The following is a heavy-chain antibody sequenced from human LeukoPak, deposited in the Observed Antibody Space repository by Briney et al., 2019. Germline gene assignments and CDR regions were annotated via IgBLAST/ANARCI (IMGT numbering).Heavy chain of an antibody. D-gene: IGHD2-21*02. V-gene: IGHV3-30*04. Sequence: GGSLRLSCAASGFTFSNYAIHCVRQAPGKGLEWVAVIAYDGSSTVYADSVKGRFTISRDNSKNTLYLQMNSLRTEDTAVYYCARGASTAAKYGMDVWGRGTAVTVS. CDR1: GFTFSNYA. CDR3: ARGASTAAKYGMDV. J-gene: IGHJ6*02. CDR2: IAYDGSST.